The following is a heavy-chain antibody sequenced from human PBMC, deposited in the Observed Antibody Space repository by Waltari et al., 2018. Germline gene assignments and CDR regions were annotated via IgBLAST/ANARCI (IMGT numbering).Heavy chain of an antibody. CDR1: GGSFSGYY. Sequence: QVQLQQWGAGLLKPSETLSLTCAVYGGSFSGYYWSWIRQPPGKGLEWIGEINHSGSTNSNPSLKSRVTISVDTSKNQFSLKLSSVTAADTAVYYCARGGGWRSLDYWGQGTLVTVSS. V-gene: IGHV4-34*01. CDR2: INHSGST. D-gene: IGHD3-16*01. CDR3: ARGGGWRSLDY. J-gene: IGHJ4*02.